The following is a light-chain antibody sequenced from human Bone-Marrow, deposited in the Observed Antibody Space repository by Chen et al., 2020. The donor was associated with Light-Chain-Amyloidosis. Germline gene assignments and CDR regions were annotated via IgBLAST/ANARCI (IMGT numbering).Light chain of an antibody. Sequence: EIVLTQSPGTLSLYPGEGANLSCRASQTISSNYLTWYQQKFGQAPRLLIYGSSSRATDIPDRFTGSGSGTDFTLTINRLEPEDFAMYDCQQYGTSPLTFGGGTKVEIK. CDR1: QTISSNY. CDR2: GSS. V-gene: IGKV3-20*01. CDR3: QQYGTSPLT. J-gene: IGKJ4*01.